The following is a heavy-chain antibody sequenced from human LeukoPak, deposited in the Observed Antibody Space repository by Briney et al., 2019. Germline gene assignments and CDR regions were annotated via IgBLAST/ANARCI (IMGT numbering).Heavy chain of an antibody. CDR1: GYSFTSYW. CDR2: IYPGDSDT. J-gene: IGHJ6*03. V-gene: IGHV5-51*01. Sequence: GESLKISCKGSGYSFTSYWNGWVRQMPGKGLQLIGIIYPGDSDTRYSPSFQGQVTISADKSISTAYLQWSSLKASDTSMYYCARLALHYYYMDVWGKGTTVTVSS. CDR3: ARLALHYYYMDV.